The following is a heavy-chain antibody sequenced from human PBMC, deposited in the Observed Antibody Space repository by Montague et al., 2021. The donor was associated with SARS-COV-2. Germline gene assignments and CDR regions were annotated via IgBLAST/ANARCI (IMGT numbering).Heavy chain of an antibody. CDR1: GGSISSYY. CDR3: VRGFDP. V-gene: IGHV4-59*01. J-gene: IGHJ5*02. CDR2: IYYSGST. Sequence: SETLSLTCTVSGGSISSYYWSWIRQPPGKGMEWIGFIYYSGSTNSNTSLKSRVTISVDTSKNQFSLKLSSVTAADTAVYYCVRGFDPWGQGTLVTVSS.